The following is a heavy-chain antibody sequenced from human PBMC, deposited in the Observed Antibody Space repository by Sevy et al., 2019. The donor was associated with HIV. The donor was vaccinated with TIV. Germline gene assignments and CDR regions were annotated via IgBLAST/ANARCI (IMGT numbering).Heavy chain of an antibody. Sequence: ASVKVSCKASGDSFSSNAFNWVRQAPGQGLGWMGRIIPILGRANYAQRFQGRVTITADESTSTVYMEVSSLRSEDTAVYYCARYSGSYFDYWGQGSLVTVSS. CDR1: GDSFSSNA. CDR3: ARYSGSYFDY. V-gene: IGHV1-69*11. D-gene: IGHD1-26*01. J-gene: IGHJ4*02. CDR2: IIPILGRA.